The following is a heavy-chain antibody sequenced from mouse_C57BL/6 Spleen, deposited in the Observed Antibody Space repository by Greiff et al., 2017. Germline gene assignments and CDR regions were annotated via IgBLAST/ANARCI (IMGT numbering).Heavy chain of an antibody. D-gene: IGHD1-1*01. V-gene: IGHV1-55*01. CDR2: IYPSNGST. Sequence: QVHVQQPGAELVKPGASVKMSCKASGYTFTSYWITWVKQRPGQGLEWIGDIYPSNGSTNYNQKFKGKATLTVDTSSSTAYMQLSSLTSEDSAVDDCARARSIYGFAYWGQGTLVTVSA. CDR3: ARARSIYGFAY. CDR1: GYTFTSYW. J-gene: IGHJ3*01.